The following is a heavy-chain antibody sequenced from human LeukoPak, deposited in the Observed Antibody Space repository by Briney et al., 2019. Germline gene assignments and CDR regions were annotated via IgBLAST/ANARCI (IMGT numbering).Heavy chain of an antibody. D-gene: IGHD1-26*01. CDR3: ARGDFNSGSYYYYGMDV. CDR2: ISSSSSYI. Sequence: GGSLRLSCAASGFTFSSYSMNWVRQAPAKGLEWVSSISSSSSYIYYADSVKARFTISRDNAKNSLYLQMNSLRAEDTAVYYCARGDFNSGSYYYYGMDVWGQGTTVTVSS. V-gene: IGHV3-21*01. CDR1: GFTFSSYS. J-gene: IGHJ6*02.